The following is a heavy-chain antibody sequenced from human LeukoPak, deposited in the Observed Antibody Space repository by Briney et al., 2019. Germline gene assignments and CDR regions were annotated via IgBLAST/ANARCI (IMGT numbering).Heavy chain of an antibody. V-gene: IGHV1-2*02. CDR3: ARGNDGWPHYYYYFMDV. D-gene: IGHD1-1*01. Sequence: ASVKVSCKASGSTFTGYYMHWVRQAPGQGLEWMGWINPNSGGTNYAQKFQGRVTMTRDMSTSTVYMELRSLRSADTAVYYCARGNDGWPHYYYYFMDVWGKGTTVTVSS. CDR1: GSTFTGYY. J-gene: IGHJ6*03. CDR2: INPNSGGT.